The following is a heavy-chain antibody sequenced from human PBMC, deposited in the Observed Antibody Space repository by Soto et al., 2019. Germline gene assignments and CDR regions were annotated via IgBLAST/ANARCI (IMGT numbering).Heavy chain of an antibody. Sequence: EVQLVESGGGLVKTGGSLRLSCAGSGFTLSNYSMNWVRQAPGKGLEWVSSISTRSTYIYYADSLKGRFTISRDNAKSSLFLQMNSLRAEDSAVYYCALGGYSYGASGTYYYHYMDVWGKGTTVTVSS. J-gene: IGHJ6*03. CDR1: GFTLSNYS. CDR3: ALGGYSYGASGTYYYHYMDV. V-gene: IGHV3-21*01. D-gene: IGHD5-18*01. CDR2: ISTRSTYI.